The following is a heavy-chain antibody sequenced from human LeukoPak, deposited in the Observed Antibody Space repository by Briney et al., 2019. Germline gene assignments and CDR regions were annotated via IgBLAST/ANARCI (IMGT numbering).Heavy chain of an antibody. J-gene: IGHJ4*02. V-gene: IGHV1-18*01. CDR1: GYTLTSYG. Sequence: GASVKVSCKASGYTLTSYGISWVRQAPGQGLEWMGWISAYNGNTNYAQKLQGRVTMTTDTSTSTAYMELRSLRSDDTAVYYCARDHLAYCSSASCYFGYWGQGTLVTVSS. CDR3: ARDHLAYCSSASCYFGY. CDR2: ISAYNGNT. D-gene: IGHD2-2*01.